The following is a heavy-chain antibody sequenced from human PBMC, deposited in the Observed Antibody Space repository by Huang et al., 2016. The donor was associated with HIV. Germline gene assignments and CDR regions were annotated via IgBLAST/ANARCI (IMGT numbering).Heavy chain of an antibody. D-gene: IGHD3-22*01. J-gene: IGHJ4*02. CDR2: INHSGNT. CDR3: ARRYNSRRDY. CDR1: GGSFSGYY. Sequence: QVQLEQWGAGLLTASETLSITCAVYGGSFSGYYWNWLRQAPGMGLEWVGEINHSGNTNYNPSLKSRVNMSVDTSKSQFSLYLTSLSAADTGTYFCARRYNSRRDYWGRGTLVTVHS. V-gene: IGHV4-34*02.